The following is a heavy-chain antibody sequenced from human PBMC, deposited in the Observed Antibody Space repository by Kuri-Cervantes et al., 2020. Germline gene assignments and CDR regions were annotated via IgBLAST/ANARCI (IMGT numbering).Heavy chain of an antibody. Sequence: GESLKISCAASGFTFSSYSMNWVRQAPGKGLEWVSSISSSSSYIYYADSVKGRFTIYRDNAKNSLYLQMNRLRAEDTAVYYCARDPGYSGYVGAFDIWGQGTMVTVSS. V-gene: IGHV3-21*01. CDR3: ARDPGYSGYVGAFDI. D-gene: IGHD5-12*01. CDR1: GFTFSSYS. CDR2: ISSSSSYI. J-gene: IGHJ3*02.